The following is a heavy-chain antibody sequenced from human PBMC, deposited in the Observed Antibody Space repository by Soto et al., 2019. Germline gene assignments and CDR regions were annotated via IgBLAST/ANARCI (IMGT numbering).Heavy chain of an antibody. J-gene: IGHJ4*02. V-gene: IGHV4-34*01. CDR1: VGSFTGYF. CDR3: ARGKRMQLWLKSYFDT. CDR2: VNHRGET. Sequence: ATLSLXSAIYVGSFTGYFCSWIRQSPGKGLEWIGEVNHRGETNYSPSLKSRLTISGDTSKNHISLKLNSVTAADTAVYYCARGKRMQLWLKSYFDTWGQGTPVTVSS. D-gene: IGHD5-18*01.